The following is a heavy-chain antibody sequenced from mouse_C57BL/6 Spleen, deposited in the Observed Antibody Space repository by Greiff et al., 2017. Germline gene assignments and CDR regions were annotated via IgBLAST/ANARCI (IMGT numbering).Heavy chain of an antibody. D-gene: IGHD2-5*01. Sequence: QVQLQQPGAELVRPGSSVKLSCKASGYTFTSYWMHWVKQRPIQGLEWIGNIDPSDSETHYNQKFKDKATLTVDKSSSTAYMQLSSLTSEDSAVYYCARYPSLYSNYQAWFAYWGQGTLVTVSA. V-gene: IGHV1-52*01. CDR2: IDPSDSET. J-gene: IGHJ3*01. CDR3: ARYPSLYSNYQAWFAY. CDR1: GYTFTSYW.